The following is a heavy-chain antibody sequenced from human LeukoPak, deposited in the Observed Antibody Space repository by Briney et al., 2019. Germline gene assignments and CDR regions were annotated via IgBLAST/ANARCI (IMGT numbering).Heavy chain of an antibody. J-gene: IGHJ4*02. CDR2: IYYSGST. V-gene: IGHV4-39*07. Sequence: SETLSLTCTVSGDSISTNNYYWGWIRQPPGKGLEWIGSIYYSGSTNYNPSLKSRVTISVDTSKNQFSLKLSSVTAADTAVYYCARTDGDYFDYWGQGTLVTVSS. D-gene: IGHD4-17*01. CDR3: ARTDGDYFDY. CDR1: GDSISTNNYY.